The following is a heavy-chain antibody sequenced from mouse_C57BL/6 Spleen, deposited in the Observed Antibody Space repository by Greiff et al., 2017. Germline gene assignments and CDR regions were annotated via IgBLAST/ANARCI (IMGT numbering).Heavy chain of an antibody. CDR3: ARGGRD. CDR2: IDPSDSYT. CDR1: GYTFTSYW. Sequence: VQLQQPGAELVMPGASVKLSCKASGYTFTSYWMHWVKQRPGQGLEWIGEIDPSDSYTNYNQKFKGKSTLTVDKSSSTAYMQLSSLTSEDSAVYYCARGGRDWGQGTSVTVSS. J-gene: IGHJ4*01. V-gene: IGHV1-69*01.